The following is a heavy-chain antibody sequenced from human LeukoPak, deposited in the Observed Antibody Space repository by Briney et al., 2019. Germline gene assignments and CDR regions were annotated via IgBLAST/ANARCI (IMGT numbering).Heavy chain of an antibody. Sequence: PSETLSLTCSVSGGSITSYYWSWIRQPPGKGLEWIGHVSDGGRTNYSPSLRSRVSISVDTSKNQFSLKLNSVTAADTAVYFCARASTTFDDWGRGTLVTVSS. V-gene: IGHV4-59*01. CDR3: ARASTTFDD. D-gene: IGHD1-14*01. CDR2: VSDGGRT. CDR1: GGSITSYY. J-gene: IGHJ4*02.